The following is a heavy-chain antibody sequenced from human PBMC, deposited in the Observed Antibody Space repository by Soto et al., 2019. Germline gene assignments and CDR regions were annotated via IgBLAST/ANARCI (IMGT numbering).Heavy chain of an antibody. Sequence: ASVKVSCKASGYTLTELSMHWVRQAPGKGLEWMGGFDPEDGETIYAQKFQGRVTMTEDTSTDTAYMELSSLRSEDTAVYYCATARLLWFGARGAFDIWGQGTMVTVSS. CDR3: ATARLLWFGARGAFDI. CDR2: FDPEDGET. V-gene: IGHV1-24*01. J-gene: IGHJ3*02. CDR1: GYTLTELS. D-gene: IGHD3-10*01.